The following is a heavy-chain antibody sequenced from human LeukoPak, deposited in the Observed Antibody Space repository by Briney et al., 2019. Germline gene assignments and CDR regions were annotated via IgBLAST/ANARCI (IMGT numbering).Heavy chain of an antibody. J-gene: IGHJ2*01. CDR1: GGSISSYY. Sequence: SETLSLTCTVSGGSISSYYWSWIRQPPGKGLEWIGYIYYSGSTNYNPSLKSRVTISVDTSKNQFSLKLSSVTAADTAVYYCARTSYSSSWFRYFDLWGRGTLVTVSS. V-gene: IGHV4-59*01. D-gene: IGHD6-13*01. CDR2: IYYSGST. CDR3: ARTSYSSSWFRYFDL.